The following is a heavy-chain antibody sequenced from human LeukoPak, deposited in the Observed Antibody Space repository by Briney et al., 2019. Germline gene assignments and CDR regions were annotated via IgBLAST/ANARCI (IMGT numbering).Heavy chain of an antibody. CDR3: AREGDYYDSSRTYYFDY. D-gene: IGHD3-22*01. Sequence: SETLSLTCTVSGGSISSGSYYWSWIRQPAGKGLEWIGRIYTSGSTNYNPSLKSRVTISVDTSKNQFSLKLSSVTAADTAVYYCAREGDYYDSSRTYYFDYWGQGTLVTVSS. CDR2: IYTSGST. J-gene: IGHJ4*02. V-gene: IGHV4-61*02. CDR1: GGSISSGSYY.